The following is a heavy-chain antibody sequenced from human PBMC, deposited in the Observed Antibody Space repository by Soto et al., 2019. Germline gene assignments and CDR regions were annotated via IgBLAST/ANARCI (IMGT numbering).Heavy chain of an antibody. CDR2: IYHSGST. CDR1: GGSISSGGYS. J-gene: IGHJ4*02. CDR3: ARGPENPVNYGSGSYRPGYFDY. Sequence: ASETLSLTCAVSGGSISSGGYSSSWIRQPPGEGVEWIGYIYHSGSTYYDPSLKSRVTISVDRSKNQFSLKLSSVTAADTAVYYCARGPENPVNYGSGSYRPGYFDYWGQGTLVTVSS. V-gene: IGHV4-30-2*01. D-gene: IGHD3-10*01.